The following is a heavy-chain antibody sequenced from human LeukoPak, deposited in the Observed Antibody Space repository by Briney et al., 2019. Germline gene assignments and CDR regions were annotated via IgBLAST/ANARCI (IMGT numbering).Heavy chain of an antibody. CDR2: INHSGST. CDR1: GGSFSGYY. V-gene: IGHV4-34*01. J-gene: IGHJ5*02. D-gene: IGHD6-19*01. Sequence: SKTLSLTCAVYGGSFSGYYWSWIRQPPGKGLEWIGEINHSGSTNYNPSLKSRVTISVDTSKNQFSLKLSSVTAADTAVYYCARGPVAGFNWFDPWGQGTLVTVSS. CDR3: ARGPVAGFNWFDP.